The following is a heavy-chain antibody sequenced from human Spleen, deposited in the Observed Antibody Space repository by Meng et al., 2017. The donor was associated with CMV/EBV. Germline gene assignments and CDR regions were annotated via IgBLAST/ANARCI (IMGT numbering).Heavy chain of an antibody. Sequence: SRGSLRSGDCSWDCVRQPPGKGMEWIGYIYSSGGAYYNPSLKARVTISMETSKNRVSLKLRSVTAADTAVYFCARDRGSSSSTWFDLWGQGTLVTVSS. CDR1: RGSLRSGDCS. D-gene: IGHD6-6*01. CDR2: IYSSGGA. V-gene: IGHV4-30-4*08. J-gene: IGHJ5*02. CDR3: ARDRGSSSSTWFDL.